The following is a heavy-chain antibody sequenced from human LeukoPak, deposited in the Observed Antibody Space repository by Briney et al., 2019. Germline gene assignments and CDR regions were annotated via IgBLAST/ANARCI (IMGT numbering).Heavy chain of an antibody. CDR3: ARRNSGSYDY. D-gene: IGHD1-26*01. J-gene: IGHJ4*02. CDR1: GVTVSSTY. V-gene: IGHV3-53*01. Sequence: GGSLRLSCAASGVTVSSTYMTWVRQAPGKGLEWVSLIYSGGSTYYADSVKGRFTISRDNSKNTLYLQMNSLRAEDTAVYYCARRNSGSYDYWGQGTLVTVSS. CDR2: IYSGGST.